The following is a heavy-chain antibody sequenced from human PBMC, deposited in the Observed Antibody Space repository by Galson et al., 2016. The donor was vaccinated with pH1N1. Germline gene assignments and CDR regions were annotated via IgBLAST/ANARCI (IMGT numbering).Heavy chain of an antibody. CDR1: GFSLSTSGVG. CDR3: AHLGYGDYVGYFDY. CDR2: IYWNDDQ. D-gene: IGHD4-17*01. Sequence: PALVKPTPTLTLTCTFSGFSLSTSGVGVGWIRQPPGKALECLALIYWNDDQRYSPSLKSRLTITKDTSKNQVVLTMTNMDPVDTATYYCAHLGYGDYVGYFDYWGQGTLVTVSS. J-gene: IGHJ4*02. V-gene: IGHV2-5*01.